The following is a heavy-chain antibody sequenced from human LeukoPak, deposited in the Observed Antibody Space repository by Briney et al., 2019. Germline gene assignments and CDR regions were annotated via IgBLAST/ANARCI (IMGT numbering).Heavy chain of an antibody. Sequence: ASVKVSCKTSGYDFTSHGIIWVRQAPGQGLEWMGWISGYNGDTNLAQNLQGRVTMTTDTSTSTAYMELRSLKSDDTAVYFCARADPLATASGGDYWGQGTLVTVSS. CDR1: GYDFTSHG. CDR3: ARADPLATASGGDY. CDR2: ISGYNGDT. V-gene: IGHV1-18*01. D-gene: IGHD6-13*01. J-gene: IGHJ4*02.